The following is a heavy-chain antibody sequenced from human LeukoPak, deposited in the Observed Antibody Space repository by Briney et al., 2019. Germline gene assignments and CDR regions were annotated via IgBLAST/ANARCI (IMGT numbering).Heavy chain of an antibody. D-gene: IGHD4-11*01. CDR3: ARDPHKSGRDYDAFDI. J-gene: IGHJ3*02. V-gene: IGHV3-21*01. CDR2: ISSSSSYI. Sequence: GGSLRLSCAASGFTFDDYAMHWVRQAPGKGLEWVSSISSSSSYIYYADSVKGRFTISRDNAKNSLYLQMNSLRAEDTAVYYCARDPHKSGRDYDAFDIWGQGTMVTVSS. CDR1: GFTFDDYA.